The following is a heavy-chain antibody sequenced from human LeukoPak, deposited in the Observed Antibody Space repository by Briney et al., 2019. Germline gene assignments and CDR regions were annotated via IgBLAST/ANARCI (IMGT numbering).Heavy chain of an antibody. Sequence: GGSLRLSCAASGFTFSSYSMNWVRQAPGKGLEWVANIKQDGSEKYYVDSVKGRFTISRDNAKNSLYLQMDSLRAEDTAVYYCARAHYDYVWGSYRGDAFDIWGQGTMVTVSS. CDR1: GFTFSSYS. V-gene: IGHV3-7*01. J-gene: IGHJ3*02. CDR2: IKQDGSEK. D-gene: IGHD3-16*02. CDR3: ARAHYDYVWGSYRGDAFDI.